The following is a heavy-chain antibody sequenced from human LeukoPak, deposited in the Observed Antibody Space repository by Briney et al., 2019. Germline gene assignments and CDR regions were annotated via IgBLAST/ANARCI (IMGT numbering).Heavy chain of an antibody. J-gene: IGHJ5*02. Sequence: ASVKVSXKSSGYTFTSYGITWLRQAPGLGLGWMGWISPYNGNTNFAQKFQDRVSMSTDTSTSTAYMELRSLTSDDTAVYYCAREGSGSGRVRWFDPWGQGTLVTVSS. D-gene: IGHD6-19*01. V-gene: IGHV1-18*01. CDR1: GYTFTSYG. CDR3: AREGSGSGRVRWFDP. CDR2: ISPYNGNT.